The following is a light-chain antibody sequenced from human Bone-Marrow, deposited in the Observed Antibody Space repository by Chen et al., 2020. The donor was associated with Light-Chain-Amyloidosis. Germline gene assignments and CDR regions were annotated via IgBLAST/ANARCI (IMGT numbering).Light chain of an antibody. CDR2: EDD. J-gene: IGLJ3*02. V-gene: IGLV6-57*01. CDR1: SGSIATNY. CDR3: QSYQGSSQGV. Sequence: NFMLTQPHSVSESPGKTVIISCTRSSGSIATNYVQWYQQLPGSSPTTVIYEDDQRPSGVPDRFSGSVDRSSNSASLTISGLKTEDEADYYCQSYQGSSQGVFGGGTKLTVL.